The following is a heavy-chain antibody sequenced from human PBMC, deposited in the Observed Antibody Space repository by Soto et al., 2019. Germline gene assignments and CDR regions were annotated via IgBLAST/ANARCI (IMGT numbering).Heavy chain of an antibody. CDR2: IYYSGST. D-gene: IGHD2-15*01. V-gene: IGHV4-31*03. J-gene: IGHJ6*02. CDR1: GGSISSGGYY. Sequence: PSETLSLTCTVSGGSISSGGYYWSWIRQHPGKGLEWIGYIYYSGSTYYNPSLKSRVTISVDTSKNQFSLKLSSVTAADTAVYYCARYHVYCSGGSCYPTGDYYYGMDVWGRGTTVTVSS. CDR3: ARYHVYCSGGSCYPTGDYYYGMDV.